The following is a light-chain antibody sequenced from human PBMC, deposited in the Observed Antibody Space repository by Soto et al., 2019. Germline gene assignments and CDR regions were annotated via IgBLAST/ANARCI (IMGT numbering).Light chain of an antibody. CDR1: QSVSSSY. J-gene: IGKJ5*01. CDR3: QQYGSSRIT. V-gene: IGKV3-20*01. CDR2: GAS. Sequence: EIVLTQSPGTLSLSPGERATLSCRASQSVSSSYLAWYQQKPGQAPRLLIYGASSRATGIPDRFSGSGSGTDFTLTISSLEPEDFSVYYCQQYGSSRITFGQGTRLENK.